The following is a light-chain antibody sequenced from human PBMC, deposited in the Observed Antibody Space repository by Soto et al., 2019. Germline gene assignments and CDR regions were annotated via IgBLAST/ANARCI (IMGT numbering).Light chain of an antibody. Sequence: QSVLTQPASVSGSPGQSITISCTGTSNEVGAYNYVSWYQQHPGKAPKLMIYDVTYRPSGVSDRFSGSQSGKTASLTISGRQAEDEADYYCSSYTSSSTLYVFGTGIKVTVL. CDR3: SSYTSSSTLYV. CDR2: DVT. CDR1: SNEVGAYNY. J-gene: IGLJ1*01. V-gene: IGLV2-14*01.